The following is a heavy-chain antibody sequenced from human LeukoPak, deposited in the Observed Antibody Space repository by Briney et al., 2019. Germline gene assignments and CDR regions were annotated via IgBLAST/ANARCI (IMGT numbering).Heavy chain of an antibody. V-gene: IGHV3-15*01. J-gene: IGHJ4*02. D-gene: IGHD3-10*01. Sequence: PGGSLRLSCAASGFTFSNAWMSWVRQAPGKGLEWVGRIKSKTDGGTTDYAAPVKGRFTISRDDSKNTLYPQMNSLKTEDTAVYYCSGLWFGELLGYWGQGTLVTVSS. CDR3: SGLWFGELLGY. CDR2: IKSKTDGGTT. CDR1: GFTFSNAW.